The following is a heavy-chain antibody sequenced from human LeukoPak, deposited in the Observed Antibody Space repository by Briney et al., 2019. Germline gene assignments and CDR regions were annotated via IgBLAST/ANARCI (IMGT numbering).Heavy chain of an antibody. CDR1: GYSFTSYW. Sequence: GESLKISCKGSGYSFTSYWIGWVRQMPGKGLEWMGIIYPGDSDTRYSPSFQGQVTISADKSISTAYLQWSSLKASDTAMYYCASRYDNSGFVIGYDAFDIWGQGTMVTVSS. CDR3: ASRYDNSGFVIGYDAFDI. V-gene: IGHV5-51*01. J-gene: IGHJ3*02. D-gene: IGHD3-22*01. CDR2: IYPGDSDT.